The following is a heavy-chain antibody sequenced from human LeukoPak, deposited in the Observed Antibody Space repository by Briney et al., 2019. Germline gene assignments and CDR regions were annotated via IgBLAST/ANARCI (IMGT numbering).Heavy chain of an antibody. Sequence: GGSLRLSCAASGFTFSSYAMSRVRQAPGKELVWVSRINIDGSSTNNADSVKGRFTISRDNAKNTLYLQMNSLRAEDTAVYYCAREITMSGGRYFDYWGQGTLVTVSS. V-gene: IGHV3-74*01. CDR3: AREITMSGGRYFDY. J-gene: IGHJ4*02. CDR2: INIDGSST. CDR1: GFTFSSYA. D-gene: IGHD3-10*02.